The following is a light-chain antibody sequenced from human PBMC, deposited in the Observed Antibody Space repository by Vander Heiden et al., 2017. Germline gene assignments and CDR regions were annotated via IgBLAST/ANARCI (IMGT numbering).Light chain of an antibody. Sequence: DIQTTQSPFSLSASVGDRVTITCRTSQGIRNDLSWYQVKPGKAPQRLIYKTSNLQSGVPSRFSGSGSGTEFTLTISSLRPEDFATYYCRQQVIFPWTFGQGTKVEIK. CDR2: KTS. V-gene: IGKV1-17*01. CDR1: QGIRND. J-gene: IGKJ1*01. CDR3: RQQVIFPWT.